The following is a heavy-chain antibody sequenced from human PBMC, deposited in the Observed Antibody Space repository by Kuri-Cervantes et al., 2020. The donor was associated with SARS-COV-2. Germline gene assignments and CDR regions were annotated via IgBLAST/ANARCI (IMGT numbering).Heavy chain of an antibody. J-gene: IGHJ4*02. CDR2: IYYSGST. D-gene: IGHD3-3*01. CDR3: AMTVHDFWSGEFDF. V-gene: IGHV4-39*07. CDR1: GGSISSSSYY. Sequence: GSLRLSCTVSGGSISSSSYYWGWIRQPPGKGLEWIGSIYYSGSTYYNPSLKSRVTISVDTFKNQFSLKLSSVTAADTAVYYCAMTVHDFWSGEFDFWGQGTLVTVSS.